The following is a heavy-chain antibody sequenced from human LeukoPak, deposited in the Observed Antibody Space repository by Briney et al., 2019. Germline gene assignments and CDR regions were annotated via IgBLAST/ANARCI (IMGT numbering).Heavy chain of an antibody. CDR1: CGSISSSTYY. Sequence: SETLSLTCTVSCGSISSSTYYWGWIRQPLGKGLEWIGSFYYSGGTYYNPSLKSRVTISVDTSKNQFSLKLSSVTAADTAVYYCARHSYGSGSLNPGWFDPWGQGTLVTVSS. J-gene: IGHJ5*02. D-gene: IGHD3-10*01. V-gene: IGHV4-39*01. CDR2: FYYSGGT. CDR3: ARHSYGSGSLNPGWFDP.